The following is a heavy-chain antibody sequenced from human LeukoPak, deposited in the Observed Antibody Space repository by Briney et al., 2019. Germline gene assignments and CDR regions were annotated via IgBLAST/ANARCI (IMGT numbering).Heavy chain of an antibody. V-gene: IGHV3-53*01. CDR3: ARDGSGNFYYYYGMDV. J-gene: IGHJ6*02. D-gene: IGHD3-10*01. Sequence: GGSLRLSCAASGFAFSSFAMSWVRQAPGKGLDWVSVIYSGGSTYYADSVKGRFTISRDNSKNTVYLQMNSLRAEDTAVYYCARDGSGNFYYYYGMDVWGQGTTVTVSS. CDR2: IYSGGST. CDR1: GFAFSSFA.